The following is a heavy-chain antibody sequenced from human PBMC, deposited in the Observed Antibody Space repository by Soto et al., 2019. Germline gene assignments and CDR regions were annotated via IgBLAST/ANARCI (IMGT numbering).Heavy chain of an antibody. Sequence: QVQLVQSGPEVKKPGSSVKVSCKASGGSFSGYAISWVRQAPGQRLEWMGGIIPMFGTTNYAPKFQARFTINADESTSTAYMELTRLRPEDTGVYFCARVSSIPAAINCFEPWGQGLVVTVSS. J-gene: IGHJ5*02. CDR2: IIPMFGTT. D-gene: IGHD2-2*01. CDR3: ARVSSIPAAINCFEP. V-gene: IGHV1-69*01. CDR1: GGSFSGYA.